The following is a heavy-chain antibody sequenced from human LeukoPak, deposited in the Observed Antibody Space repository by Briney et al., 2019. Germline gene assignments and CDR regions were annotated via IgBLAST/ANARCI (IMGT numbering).Heavy chain of an antibody. CDR2: IIPILGIA. V-gene: IGHV1-69*04. Sequence: ASVKVSCKASGGTFSSNAISWVRQAPGQGLEWMGRIIPILGIANYAQKFQGRVTITADKSTSTAYMELSSLRSEDTAVYYCARDSDSSLLDYWGQGTLVTVSS. J-gene: IGHJ4*02. D-gene: IGHD6-13*01. CDR1: GGTFSSNA. CDR3: ARDSDSSLLDY.